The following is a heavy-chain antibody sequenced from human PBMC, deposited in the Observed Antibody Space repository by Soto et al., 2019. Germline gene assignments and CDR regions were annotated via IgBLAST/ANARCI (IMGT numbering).Heavy chain of an antibody. CDR1: GGTFSSYA. V-gene: IGHV1-69*06. J-gene: IGHJ4*02. CDR2: IIPIFGTP. CDR3: AGRCDGTNCLAHFDY. D-gene: IGHD2-2*01. Sequence: SVKVSCKASGGTFSSYAISWVRQAPGQGLEWMGGIIPIFGTPNYAQKFQGRVTITADKSTSTAYMELNSLRSEDTAVYYCAGRCDGTNCLAHFDYWGQGTLVTVSS.